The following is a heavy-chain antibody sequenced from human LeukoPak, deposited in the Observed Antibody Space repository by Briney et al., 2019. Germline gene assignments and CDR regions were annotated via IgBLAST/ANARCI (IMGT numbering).Heavy chain of an antibody. CDR1: GFTVSSNY. Sequence: GGSLRLSCAASGFTVSSNYMSWVRQAPGKGLEWVSLIYSGGSTYYADSVKGRFTISRDNSKNTLYLQMNSLRAEDTAVYYCARVWSRIVGATTSSEYWGQGTLVTVTS. J-gene: IGHJ4*02. CDR2: IYSGGST. D-gene: IGHD1-26*01. CDR3: ARVWSRIVGATTSSEY. V-gene: IGHV3-53*01.